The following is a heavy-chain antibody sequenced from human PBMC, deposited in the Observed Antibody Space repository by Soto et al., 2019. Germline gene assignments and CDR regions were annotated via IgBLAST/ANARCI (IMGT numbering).Heavy chain of an antibody. J-gene: IGHJ4*02. Sequence: ASVKVSCKVSGYTLTELSMYWVRHSPGKGLEWMGGFDPEDGETIYAQKFQGRVTMTEDTSTDTAYMELSSLRSEDTAVYYCATFVPISYGGGRGFDYWGQGTLVTVSS. CDR1: GYTLTELS. CDR3: ATFVPISYGGGRGFDY. D-gene: IGHD4-17*01. CDR2: FDPEDGET. V-gene: IGHV1-24*01.